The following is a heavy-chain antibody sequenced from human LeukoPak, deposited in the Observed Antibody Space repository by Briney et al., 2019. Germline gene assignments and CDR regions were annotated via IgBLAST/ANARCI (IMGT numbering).Heavy chain of an antibody. J-gene: IGHJ4*02. V-gene: IGHV7-4-1*02. Sequence: ASVKVSCKASGYTFSSCAINWVRQAPGQGLEYMGGIDTKTGNPTYAQGFTGRFVFSLDTSVSTAYLQISSLKAEDTAVYYCAIHPSDSSGYFSYWGQGALVTVSS. D-gene: IGHD3-22*01. CDR2: IDTKTGNP. CDR1: GYTFSSCA. CDR3: AIHPSDSSGYFSY.